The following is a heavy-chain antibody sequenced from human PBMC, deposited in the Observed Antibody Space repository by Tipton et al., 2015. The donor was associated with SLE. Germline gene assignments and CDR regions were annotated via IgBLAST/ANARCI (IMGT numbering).Heavy chain of an antibody. Sequence: LRLSCAVHGESFSGYLWTWIRQSPGKGLEWIGEIDHGGNTNYRPSLESRVTISLDPSKNQFSLKLTSVTAADTAVYYCARRDFWTGYFDYWGQGTLVTVSS. J-gene: IGHJ4*02. D-gene: IGHD3/OR15-3a*01. CDR2: IDHGGNT. V-gene: IGHV4-34*01. CDR3: ARRDFWTGYFDY. CDR1: GESFSGYL.